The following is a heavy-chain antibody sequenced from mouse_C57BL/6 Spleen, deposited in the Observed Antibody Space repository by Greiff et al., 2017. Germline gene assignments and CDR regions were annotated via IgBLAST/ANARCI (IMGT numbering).Heavy chain of an antibody. CDR3: ARYGYDYDVAMDY. J-gene: IGHJ4*01. V-gene: IGHV1-80*01. D-gene: IGHD2-4*01. Sequence: VQLQQSGAELVKPGASVKISCKASGYAFSSYWMNWVKQRPGKGLEWIGQIYPGDGDTNYNGKFKGKATLTADKSASTAYMQLSSLTSEDSAVYFCARYGYDYDVAMDYWGQGTSVTVSS. CDR2: IYPGDGDT. CDR1: GYAFSSYW.